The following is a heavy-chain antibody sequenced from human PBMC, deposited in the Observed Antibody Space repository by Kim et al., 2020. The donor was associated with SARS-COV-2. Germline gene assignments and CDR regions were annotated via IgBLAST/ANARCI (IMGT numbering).Heavy chain of an antibody. J-gene: IGHJ5*01. CDR3: ARDRSRGYMDS. CDR2: T. V-gene: IGHV3-74*01. Sequence: TGYGDSVKGRFTGSRENAKNMLYLQMNSLGAEDTAVYDCARDRSRGYMDSWGQGILVTVSS. D-gene: IGHD5-12*01.